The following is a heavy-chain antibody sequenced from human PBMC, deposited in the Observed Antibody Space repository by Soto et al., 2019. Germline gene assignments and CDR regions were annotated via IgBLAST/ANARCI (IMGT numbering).Heavy chain of an antibody. CDR3: ARRGSGSYYDY. CDR2: ISGSGDST. J-gene: IGHJ4*02. V-gene: IGHV3-23*01. Sequence: EVQLLESGGGLVQPGGSLRLSCAASGFTFSSYAMRWVRQAPVKGLEWVSAISGSGDSTYYADSVKGRFTISRDNSKNTLYLQMTSLRAEDTAVYYSARRGSGSYYDYWGQGTLVTVSS. D-gene: IGHD1-26*01. CDR1: GFTFSSYA.